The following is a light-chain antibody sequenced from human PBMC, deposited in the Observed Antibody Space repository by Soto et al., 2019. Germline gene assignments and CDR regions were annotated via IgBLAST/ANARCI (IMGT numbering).Light chain of an antibody. V-gene: IGKV3-15*01. Sequence: EIVMTQSPATLSVSPGERATLSCSASQSVSSNLAWYQQKPGQAPRLLIYGASTRATGIPARFSGSGSGTEFTLTISSLQSEDFAVYYCQQYNNWPPSTFGQGTKV. CDR1: QSVSSN. CDR2: GAS. J-gene: IGKJ1*01. CDR3: QQYNNWPPST.